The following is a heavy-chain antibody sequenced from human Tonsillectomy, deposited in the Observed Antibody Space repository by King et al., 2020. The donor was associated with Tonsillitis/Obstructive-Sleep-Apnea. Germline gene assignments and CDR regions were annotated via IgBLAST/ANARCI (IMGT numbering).Heavy chain of an antibody. CDR3: ARPFTGSVAALEY. Sequence: DVQLVESGGGLVQPGGSLRLSCAASGFTFSSYAIHWVRQAPGKGLEYVSAINSNGGSTYYGNSVKGRFTISRDNSKNTVYLQMGSLRVEDMAVYYCARPFTGSVAALEYWGQGSLVTVSS. D-gene: IGHD5/OR15-5a*01. J-gene: IGHJ4*02. CDR1: GFTFSSYA. CDR2: INSNGGST. V-gene: IGHV3-64*01.